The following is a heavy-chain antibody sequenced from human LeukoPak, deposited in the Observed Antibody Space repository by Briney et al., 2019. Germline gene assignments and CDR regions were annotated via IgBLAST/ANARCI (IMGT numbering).Heavy chain of an antibody. CDR3: ARDVAGTAEPFDY. D-gene: IGHD6-19*01. V-gene: IGHV1-2*02. J-gene: IGHJ4*02. CDR2: INPNSGGT. CDR1: GYTFTGYY. Sequence: ASVKVSCKAPGYTFTGYYMHWVRQAPGQGLEWMGWINPNSGGTNYAQKFQGRVTMTRDTSISTAYMELSRLRSDDTAVYYCARDVAGTAEPFDYWGQGTLVTVSS.